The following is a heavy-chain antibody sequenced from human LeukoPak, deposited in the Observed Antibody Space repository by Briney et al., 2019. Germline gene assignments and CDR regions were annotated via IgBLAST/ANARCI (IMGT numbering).Heavy chain of an antibody. D-gene: IGHD3-9*01. CDR2: MPYDENVADNDIP. CDR1: GDSISNSGWS. V-gene: IGHV4-39*01. CDR3: ARLTLTGVGGRGWFDA. J-gene: IGHJ5*02. Sequence: SETLSLTCIVSGDSISNSGWSWGWIRQPPGKGLEWIGTMPYDENVADNDIPSYNPSLKSRVSISADTSKNQLSLKVTSVTAADTASYYCARLTLTGVGGRGWFDAWGQGTLVIVSS.